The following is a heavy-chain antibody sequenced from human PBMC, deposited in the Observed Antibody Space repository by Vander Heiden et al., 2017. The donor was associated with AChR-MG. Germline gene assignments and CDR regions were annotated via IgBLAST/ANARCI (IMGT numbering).Heavy chain of an antibody. D-gene: IGHD2-8*01. Sequence: QVQLVESGGGVVQPGRSLGPPCAALGFPYSSYAMHWVRQAPGKGLEWVAVISYDGSNKYYADSVKGRFTISRDNSKNTLYLQMNSLRAEDTAVYYCARDPVYSGFGHPDRNWFDPWGQGTLVTVSS. V-gene: IGHV3-30-3*01. CDR3: ARDPVYSGFGHPDRNWFDP. J-gene: IGHJ5*02. CDR2: ISYDGSNK. CDR1: GFPYSSYA.